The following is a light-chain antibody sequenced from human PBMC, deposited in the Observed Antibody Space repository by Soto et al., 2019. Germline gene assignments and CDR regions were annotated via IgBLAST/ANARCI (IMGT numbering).Light chain of an antibody. V-gene: IGLV2-14*01. J-gene: IGLJ2*01. CDR1: SSDVGAYNY. CDR2: EVS. CDR3: SSYTSSNTLV. Sequence: QSALTQPASVSGSPGQSSTISCTGTSSDVGAYNYVSWYQQHPGKAPKLMIFEVSDRPSGVSNRVSGSKYVNTASLTISGLQAEDEADYYCSSYTSSNTLVFGGGTKLTVL.